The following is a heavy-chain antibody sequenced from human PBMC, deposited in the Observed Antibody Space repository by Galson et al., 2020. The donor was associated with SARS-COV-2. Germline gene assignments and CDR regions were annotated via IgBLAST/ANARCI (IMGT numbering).Heavy chain of an antibody. CDR1: GFPFISYS. CDR2: ISPGSTYI. J-gene: IGHJ6*02. Sequence: GGSLRLSCAASGFPFISYSLNWVRQAPGTGLEWVASISPGSTYIYYAASLKGRFTISRDNAKNSLYLQMNSLRAEDTAVYYCARVGDMATTPSDYFYYGLDVWGPGTTVTVSS. V-gene: IGHV3-21*01. CDR3: ARVGDMATTPSDYFYYGLDV. D-gene: IGHD3-16*01.